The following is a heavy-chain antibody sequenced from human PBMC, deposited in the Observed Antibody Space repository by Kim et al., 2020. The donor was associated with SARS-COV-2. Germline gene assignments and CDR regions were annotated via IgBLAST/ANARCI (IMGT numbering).Heavy chain of an antibody. CDR1: GFTFTTYA. J-gene: IGHJ4*02. Sequence: GGSLRLSCAASGFTFTTYAMNWVRQAPGKGLEWVSGISGSGGSTYYADSVKGRFTISRDSPKNTLYLQMNSLRVEDTAVYYCAIEFRVATRTAGGGFFDSWGQGALLTVSS. CDR3: AIEFRVATRTAGGGFFDS. V-gene: IGHV3-23*01. D-gene: IGHD5-12*01. CDR2: ISGSGGST.